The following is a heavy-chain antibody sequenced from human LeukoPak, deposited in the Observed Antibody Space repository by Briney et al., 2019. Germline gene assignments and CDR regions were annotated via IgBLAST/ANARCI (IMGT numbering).Heavy chain of an antibody. CDR1: GFTFSSYA. CDR2: ISYDGSNK. CDR3: ARAVPDQFDSSGHELDY. D-gene: IGHD3-22*01. J-gene: IGHJ4*02. Sequence: GGSLRLSCAASGFTFSSYAMHWVRQAPGKGLEWVAVISYDGSNKYYADSVKGRFTIPRDNSKNTLYLQMNSLRAEDTAVYYCARAVPDQFDSSGHELDYWGQGTLVTVSS. V-gene: IGHV3-30-3*01.